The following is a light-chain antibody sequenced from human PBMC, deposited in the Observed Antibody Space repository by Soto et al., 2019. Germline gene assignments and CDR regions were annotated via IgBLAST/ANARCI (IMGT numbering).Light chain of an antibody. CDR2: EVR. CDR3: SAYTARSTLV. CDR1: IRDVGAYNL. V-gene: IGLV2-14*01. Sequence: QSALTQPASVSGSAGQSITISCSGTIRDVGAYNLVSWYQQHPGTAPKLIIYEVRNRPSGISSRVSGSRSGNTASLTISGLQPEDEGDYYCSAYTARSTLVFGGGTKVTVL. J-gene: IGLJ3*02.